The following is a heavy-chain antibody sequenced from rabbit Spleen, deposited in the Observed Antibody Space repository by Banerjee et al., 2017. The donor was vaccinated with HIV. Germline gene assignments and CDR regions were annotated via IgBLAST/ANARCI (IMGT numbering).Heavy chain of an antibody. D-gene: IGHD1-1*01. CDR1: GFDISGGYD. V-gene: IGHV1S45*01. J-gene: IGHJ4*01. Sequence: QEQLVESGGGLVQPGGSLKLSCTVSGFDISGGYDMCWVRQAPGKGLEWIGCIDSKDGGSTWYANWAKGRFTISKTSSTTVTLEMTSLTVADTATYFCVRGDTTSSFSFWLWGPGTLVTVS. CDR3: VRGDTTSSFSFWL. CDR2: IDSKDGGST.